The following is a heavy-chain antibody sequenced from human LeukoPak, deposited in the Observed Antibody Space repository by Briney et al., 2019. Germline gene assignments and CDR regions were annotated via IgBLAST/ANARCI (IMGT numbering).Heavy chain of an antibody. CDR2: IRSKAYGATT. J-gene: IGHJ4*02. Sequence: PGRSLRLSCTASGFTFGDYAMSWVRQAPGKGLEWVGFIRSKAYGATTEYAASVKGRFTISRDDSKSIAYLQMNSLKTEDTAVYYCTRVAGDSSGWYAISLDYWGQGTLVTVSS. V-gene: IGHV3-49*04. D-gene: IGHD6-19*01. CDR3: TRVAGDSSGWYAISLDY. CDR1: GFTFGDYA.